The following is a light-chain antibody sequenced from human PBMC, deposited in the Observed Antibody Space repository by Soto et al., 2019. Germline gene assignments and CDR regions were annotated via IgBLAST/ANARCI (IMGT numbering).Light chain of an antibody. CDR2: EVS. CDR1: SSDVGDYNF. V-gene: IGLV2-14*01. CDR3: SSYTSSGTPV. J-gene: IGLJ2*01. Sequence: QSALTQPASVSGSPGQSITISCTGTSSDVGDYNFVSWYQQYPGKAPKLTIYEVSNRPSGVSDRFSGSKSGNTASLTISGLQAGDEADYYCSSYTSSGTPVIGGGTKLTVL.